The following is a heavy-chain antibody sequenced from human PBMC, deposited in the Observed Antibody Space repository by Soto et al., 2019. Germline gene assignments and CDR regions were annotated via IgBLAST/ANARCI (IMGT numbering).Heavy chain of an antibody. D-gene: IGHD2-2*01. Sequence: SGPTLVNPTQTLTLTCTFSGFSLSSNGVAVGWIRQPPGKALEWLALIYWNDDKPYSPSLKSRLTLTKDTSNNQVVLTMTNMDPADTATYYCAHKRCGTTSCYRGWFDPWGQGTLVTASS. V-gene: IGHV2-5*01. CDR2: IYWNDDK. J-gene: IGHJ5*02. CDR3: AHKRCGTTSCYRGWFDP. CDR1: GFSLSSNGVA.